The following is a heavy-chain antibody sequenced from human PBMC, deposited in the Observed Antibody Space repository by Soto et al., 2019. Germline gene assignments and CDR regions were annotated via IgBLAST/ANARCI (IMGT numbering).Heavy chain of an antibody. CDR3: XXXEXXTXPYDY. Sequence: QVQLQESGPGLVKPSETLSLTCTVSGGSISSYYWSWIRQPPGKGLEWIGYIYYSGSTNYNPSLKXRXXXSVXXSKXXXXLKLSSVTAAXTAVXXXXXXEXXTXPYDYWGQGTLVTVSS. CDR2: IYYSGST. CDR1: GGSISSYY. J-gene: IGHJ4*02. V-gene: IGHV4-59*01.